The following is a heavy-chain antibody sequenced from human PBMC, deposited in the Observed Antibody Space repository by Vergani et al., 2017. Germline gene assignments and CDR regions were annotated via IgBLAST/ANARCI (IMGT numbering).Heavy chain of an antibody. D-gene: IGHD6-6*01. CDR1: GYTFTSYG. V-gene: IGHV1-18*01. CDR2: ISAYNGTT. J-gene: IGHJ4*02. CDR3: ARDPLIAARGVPLRPFDY. Sequence: QVQLVQSGAEVKKPGASVKVSCKASGYTFTSYGISWVRPAPGQGLGWMVWISAYNGTTNYAQKLQGGVTMTTDTSTSTAYMELRRLRSDDTAVYYCARDPLIAARGVPLRPFDYWGQGPLVTVSA.